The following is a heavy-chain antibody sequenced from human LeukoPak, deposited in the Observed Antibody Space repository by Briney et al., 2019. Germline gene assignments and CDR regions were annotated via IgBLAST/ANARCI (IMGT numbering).Heavy chain of an antibody. CDR2: ISSSSSTI. D-gene: IGHD3-22*01. Sequence: GGSLRLSCAASGFTFSSYSMNWVRQAPGKGLEWVSYISSSSSTIYYADSVKGRFTISRDNAKNSLYLQMNSLRAEDTAVYYCARDPVPYDSSGYPPHDAFDIWGQGTMVTVSS. CDR3: ARDPVPYDSSGYPPHDAFDI. V-gene: IGHV3-48*01. CDR1: GFTFSSYS. J-gene: IGHJ3*02.